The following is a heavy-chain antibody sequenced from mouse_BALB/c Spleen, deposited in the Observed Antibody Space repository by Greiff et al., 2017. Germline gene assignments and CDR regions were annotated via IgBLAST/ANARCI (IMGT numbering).Heavy chain of an antibody. CDR3: ARHWYGNPIDY. Sequence: EVKLMESGGGLVQPGGSLKLSCAASGFTFSSYGMSWVRQTPDKRLELVATINSNGGSTYYPDSVKGRFTISRDNAKNTLYLQMSSLKSEDTAMYYCARHWYGNPIDYWGQGTSVTVSS. CDR2: INSNGGST. D-gene: IGHD2-10*02. J-gene: IGHJ4*01. V-gene: IGHV5-6-3*01. CDR1: GFTFSSYG.